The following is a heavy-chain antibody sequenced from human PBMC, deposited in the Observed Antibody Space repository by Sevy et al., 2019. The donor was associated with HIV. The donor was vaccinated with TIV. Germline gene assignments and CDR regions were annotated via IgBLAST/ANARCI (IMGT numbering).Heavy chain of an antibody. CDR3: AKGITIFGVVDYFDY. Sequence: GGSLRLSCAASGFTFSRNGMHWVRQAPGKGLEWVAVISYDGSNKYYADSVKARFTISRDNSKNTLYLQMNSLRAEDTAVYYCAKGITIFGVVDYFDYWGQGTLVTVSS. J-gene: IGHJ4*02. D-gene: IGHD3-3*01. CDR1: GFTFSRNG. CDR2: ISYDGSNK. V-gene: IGHV3-30*18.